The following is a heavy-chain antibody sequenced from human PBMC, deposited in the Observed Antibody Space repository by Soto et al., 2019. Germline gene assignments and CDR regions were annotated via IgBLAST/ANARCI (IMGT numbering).Heavy chain of an antibody. Sequence: GGSLRLSCAASGLAFSKYVMNWVRQAPGKGLEWVSSMSGSDGRTYYTDSVKGRFTISRDNSKSTLFLQMNNLTAEDTALYYCAKDPGFWGQGTLVTVSS. CDR1: GLAFSKYV. CDR2: MSGSDGRT. J-gene: IGHJ4*02. CDR3: AKDPGF. V-gene: IGHV3-23*01.